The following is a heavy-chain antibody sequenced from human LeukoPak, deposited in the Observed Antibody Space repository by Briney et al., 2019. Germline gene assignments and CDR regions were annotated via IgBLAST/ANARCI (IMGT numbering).Heavy chain of an antibody. V-gene: IGHV1-24*01. Sequence: VSVKVSCKVSGYTLTELSMHWVRQAPGKGLEWMGGFDPEDGETIYAQKFQGRVTMTRDTSISTAYMELSRLRSDDTAVYYCARVYSSSWYDYWGQGTLVTVSS. J-gene: IGHJ4*02. CDR2: FDPEDGET. CDR1: GYTLTELS. D-gene: IGHD6-13*01. CDR3: ARVYSSSWYDY.